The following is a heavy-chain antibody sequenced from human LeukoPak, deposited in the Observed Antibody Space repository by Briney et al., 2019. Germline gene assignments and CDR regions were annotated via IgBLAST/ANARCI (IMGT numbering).Heavy chain of an antibody. D-gene: IGHD6-19*01. CDR3: ATKQWLAPPPDS. Sequence: GGPLRLSRAASGFTFSKYWMLWVRQAPGKGLESVSRINTDGTVTTYADSVKGRFTVSRDNADNTMFLQMNSVRDEDTAVYYCATKQWLAPPPDSWGQGTPVTVSS. V-gene: IGHV3-74*01. CDR1: GFTFSKYW. CDR2: INTDGTVT. J-gene: IGHJ4*02.